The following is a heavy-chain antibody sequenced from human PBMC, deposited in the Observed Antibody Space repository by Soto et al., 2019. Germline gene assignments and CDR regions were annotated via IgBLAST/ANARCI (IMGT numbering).Heavy chain of an antibody. J-gene: IGHJ5*02. CDR3: AGDPDSHYNDSHASSYP. V-gene: IGHV1-69*13. CDR2: IIPIFDTA. CDR1: GGTFSSYA. D-gene: IGHD4-4*01. Sequence: SVKVSCKTSGGTFSSYAISWVRQAPGQGLEWMGGIIPIFDTANYAQKFQGRVTITADESTSTAYMELTGLRSDDTAVYYCAGDPDSHYNDSHASSYPWGQGTLVTVSS.